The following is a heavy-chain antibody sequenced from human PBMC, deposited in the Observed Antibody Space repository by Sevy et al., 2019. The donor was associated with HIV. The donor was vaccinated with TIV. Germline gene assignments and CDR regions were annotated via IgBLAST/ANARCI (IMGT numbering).Heavy chain of an antibody. CDR2: IGGRGDTT. CDR3: ARVKEPSGGCSGWYLREYYFDY. D-gene: IGHD6-19*01. Sequence: GGSLRLSCAASGFTFSNYAMHWVRQAPGKGLEWVSGIGGRGDTTYYADSVKGRFTISRDNSNNMLYLQMNSLRAEDTAVYFCARVKEPSGGCSGWYLREYYFDYWGQGTLVTVSS. J-gene: IGHJ4*02. V-gene: IGHV3-23*01. CDR1: GFTFSNYA.